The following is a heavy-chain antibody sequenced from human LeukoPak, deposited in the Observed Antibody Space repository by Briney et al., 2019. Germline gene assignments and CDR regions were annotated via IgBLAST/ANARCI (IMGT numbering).Heavy chain of an antibody. V-gene: IGHV3-48*03. J-gene: IGHJ5*02. Sequence: GGSLRLSCAASGFTFSIYEMNWVRQAPGKGLEWVSFISGSGSTIHFADSVKGRFTISRDNAKSSLYLQMNSLRGEDTAVYYCARGRWFDPWGQGTLVTVSS. CDR2: ISGSGSTI. CDR3: ARGRWFDP. CDR1: GFTFSIYE.